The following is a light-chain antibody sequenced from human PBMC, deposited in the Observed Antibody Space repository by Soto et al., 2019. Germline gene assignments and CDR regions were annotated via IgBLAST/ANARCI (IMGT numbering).Light chain of an antibody. CDR2: GGS. CDR3: QQYGSSRT. V-gene: IGKV3-20*01. Sequence: EIVMTQSPGTLSLSPGERATLSCSASQSVCSRLAWYQQKPGQAPRLLISGGSSRATGIPDRFSGSGSGTDFTLTISRLEPEDFAVYFCQQYGSSRTFGQGTKVDIK. J-gene: IGKJ1*01. CDR1: QSVCSR.